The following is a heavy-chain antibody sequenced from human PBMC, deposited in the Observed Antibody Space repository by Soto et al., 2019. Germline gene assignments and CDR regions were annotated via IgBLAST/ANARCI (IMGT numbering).Heavy chain of an antibody. V-gene: IGHV3-7*03. Sequence: GGSLRLSCAASGFTFSSYWMSWVRQAPGKGLEWVATIKPDGSKKYYVDSVKGRFTISRDNAKNSLYLQMNSLRAEDTAVYYCARDHRTGPLLDYWGQGTLVTVSS. J-gene: IGHJ4*02. CDR3: ARDHRTGPLLDY. D-gene: IGHD7-27*01. CDR2: IKPDGSKK. CDR1: GFTFSSYW.